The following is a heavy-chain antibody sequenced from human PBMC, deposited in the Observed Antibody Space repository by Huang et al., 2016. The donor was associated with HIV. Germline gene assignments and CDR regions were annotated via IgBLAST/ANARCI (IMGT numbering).Heavy chain of an antibody. V-gene: IGHV1-8*01. J-gene: IGHJ3*01. D-gene: IGHD3-10*01. Sequence: QIQLAQSGAEVKKPGASVKVSCKASGYTFTNYDINWVRQASGQGLDWIGWMNPKSGNVGDTKKFQCRVAILRNSSINTSYLEVTSLTSEDTAVYYCARGFGINYNHEAFDVWGQGTMVTVSS. CDR1: GYTFTNYD. CDR2: MNPKSGNV. CDR3: ARGFGINYNHEAFDV.